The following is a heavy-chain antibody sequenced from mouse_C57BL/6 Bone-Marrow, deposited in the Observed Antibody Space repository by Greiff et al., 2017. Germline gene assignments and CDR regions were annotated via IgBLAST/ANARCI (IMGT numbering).Heavy chain of an antibody. CDR2: INPNNGGT. D-gene: IGHD2-1*01. J-gene: IGHJ3*01. V-gene: IGHV1-26*01. CDR3: ARYGNEGFAY. CDR1: GYTFTDYY. Sequence: VQLQQSGPELVKPGASVKISCKASGYTFTDYYMNWVKQSHGKSLEWIGDINPNNGGTSYNQKFKGKATLTVDKSSSTGYMELRSLTSEDSAVYYCARYGNEGFAYWGQGTLVTVSA.